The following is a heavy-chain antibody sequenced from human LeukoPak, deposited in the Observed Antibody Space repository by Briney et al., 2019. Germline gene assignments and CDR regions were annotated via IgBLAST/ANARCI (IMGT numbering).Heavy chain of an antibody. CDR1: GGSISSYY. CDR3: ARDSQITGFDY. D-gene: IGHD1-20*01. CDR2: IYYSGST. J-gene: IGHJ4*02. Sequence: SETLSLTCTVSGGSISSYYWSWIRQPPGKGLKWIGYIYYSGSTNYNPSLKSRVTISVDTSKNQFSLKLSSVTAADTAVYYCARDSQITGFDYWGQGTLVTVSS. V-gene: IGHV4-59*01.